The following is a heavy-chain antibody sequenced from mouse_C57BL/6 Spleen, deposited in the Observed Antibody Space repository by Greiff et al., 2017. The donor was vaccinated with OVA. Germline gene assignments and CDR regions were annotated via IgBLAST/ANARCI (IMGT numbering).Heavy chain of an antibody. J-gene: IGHJ2*01. CDR3: ARAQTLYGSSWNYFDY. V-gene: IGHV5-4*03. CDR1: GFTFSSYA. D-gene: IGHD1-1*01. CDR2: ISDGGSYT. Sequence: EVMLVESGGGLVKPGGSLKLSCAASGFTFSSYAMSWVRQTPEKRLEWVATISDGGSYTYYPDNVQGRFTISRDNAKNNLYLQMSHLKSEDTAMYYCARAQTLYGSSWNYFDYWGQGTTLTVSS.